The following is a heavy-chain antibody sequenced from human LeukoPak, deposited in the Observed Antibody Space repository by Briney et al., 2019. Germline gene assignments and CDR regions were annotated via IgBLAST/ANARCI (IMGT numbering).Heavy chain of an antibody. CDR1: GGSISSGGYY. J-gene: IGHJ5*02. D-gene: IGHD5-12*01. CDR3: ARVSVATIQFDP. Sequence: SETLSLTCTVSGGSISSGGYYWSWIRQHPGEGLEWIGYIYYSGSTYYDPSLKSRVTISVHTSKNQFSLKLSSVTAADTAVYYCARVSVATIQFDPWGQGTLVTVSS. V-gene: IGHV4-31*03. CDR2: IYYSGST.